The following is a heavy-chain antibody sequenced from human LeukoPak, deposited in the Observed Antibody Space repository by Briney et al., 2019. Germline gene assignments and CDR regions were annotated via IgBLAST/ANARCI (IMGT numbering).Heavy chain of an antibody. CDR2: ISGSGGST. V-gene: IGHV3-23*01. CDR1: GFTFSSYA. D-gene: IGHD1-26*01. J-gene: IGHJ4*02. Sequence: GGSLRLSCAASGFTFSSYAMSWVRQAPGKGLEWVSAISGSGGSTYYADSVKGRFTISRDNSKNTLYLQMNSLRAEGTAVYYCAKDINSGSYYSDYWGQGTLVTVSS. CDR3: AKDINSGSYYSDY.